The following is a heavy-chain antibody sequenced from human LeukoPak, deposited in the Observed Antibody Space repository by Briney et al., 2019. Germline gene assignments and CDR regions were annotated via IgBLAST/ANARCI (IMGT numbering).Heavy chain of an antibody. J-gene: IGHJ5*02. Sequence: SVKVSCKASGGTLSSYAISWVRQAPGQGLEWMGGIIPIFGTANYAQKFQGRVTITADESTSTAYMELSSLRSEDTAVYYCARVEEQWLVYNWFDPWGQGTLVTVSS. CDR2: IIPIFGTA. V-gene: IGHV1-69*13. CDR3: ARVEEQWLVYNWFDP. CDR1: GGTLSSYA. D-gene: IGHD6-19*01.